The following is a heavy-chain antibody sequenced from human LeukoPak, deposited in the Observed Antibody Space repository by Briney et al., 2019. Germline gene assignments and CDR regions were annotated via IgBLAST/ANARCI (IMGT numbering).Heavy chain of an antibody. V-gene: IGHV3-33*01. D-gene: IGHD3-9*01. CDR3: ARGLYDILTGPPRWFYP. J-gene: IGHJ5*02. Sequence: GGSLRLSCAASGFTFSSYGMHWVRQAPGKGLEWVAVIWYDGSNKYYADSVKGRFTISRDNSKNTLYLQMNSLRAEDTAVYYCARGLYDILTGPPRWFYPWGQGTLVTVSS. CDR2: IWYDGSNK. CDR1: GFTFSSYG.